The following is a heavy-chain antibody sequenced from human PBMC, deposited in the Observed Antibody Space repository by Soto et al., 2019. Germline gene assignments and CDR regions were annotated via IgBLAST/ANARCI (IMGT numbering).Heavy chain of an antibody. CDR3: ARRDPVDKDYGDPRDY. V-gene: IGHV3-66*04. CDR2: IYSGGST. CDR1: GFTVSSNY. D-gene: IGHD4-17*01. Sequence: PGGSLRLSCAASGFTVSSNYMSWVRQAPGKGLEWVSVIYSGGSTYYADSVKGRFTISRDNSKNTLYLQMNSLRAEDTAMYYCARRDPVDKDYGDPRDYWGQGTLVTVSS. J-gene: IGHJ4*02.